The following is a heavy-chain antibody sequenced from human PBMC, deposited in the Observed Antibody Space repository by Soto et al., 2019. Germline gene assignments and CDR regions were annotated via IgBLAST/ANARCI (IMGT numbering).Heavy chain of an antibody. V-gene: IGHV4-31*03. CDR3: ARNRGRTGFFDY. J-gene: IGHJ4*02. CDR2: IYYSGIT. CDR1: GASITSGAYY. Sequence: QVQLQESGPGLVKPSETLSLTCSVSGASITSGAYYWTWIRQHPGKGREWIGHIYYSGITLYNPSPKSRLRMSLDTSRNRFSVELSSVTAADTAIYSCARNRGRTGFFDYWGQGILVTVSS. D-gene: IGHD7-27*01.